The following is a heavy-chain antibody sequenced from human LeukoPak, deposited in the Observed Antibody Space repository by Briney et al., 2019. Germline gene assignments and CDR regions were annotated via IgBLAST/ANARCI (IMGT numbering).Heavy chain of an antibody. J-gene: IGHJ3*02. V-gene: IGHV4-31*03. CDR3: ARPYCSSTSCYPYAFDI. CDR1: GGSISSGGYY. CDR2: IYYSGST. Sequence: PSETLSLTCTVSGGSISSGGYYWSWIRQHPGKGLEWIGYIYYSGSTYYNPSLKSRVTISVDTSKNQFSLKLSSVTAADTAVYYCARPYCSSTSCYPYAFDIWGQGTMVTVSS. D-gene: IGHD2-2*01.